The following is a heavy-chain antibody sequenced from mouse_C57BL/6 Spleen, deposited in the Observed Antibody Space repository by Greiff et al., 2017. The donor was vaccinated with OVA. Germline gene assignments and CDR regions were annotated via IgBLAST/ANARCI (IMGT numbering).Heavy chain of an antibody. CDR2: ISSGGDYI. CDR1: GFTFSSYA. D-gene: IGHD2-3*01. V-gene: IGHV5-9-1*02. CDR3: TRGRVYDGYLYWYFDV. J-gene: IGHJ1*03. Sequence: DVHLVESGEGLVKPGGSLKLSCAASGFTFSSYAMSWVRQTPEKRLEWVAYISSGGDYIYYAETVKGRFTISRDNARNTLYLQMSSLKSEDTAMYYCTRGRVYDGYLYWYFDVWGTGTTVTVSS.